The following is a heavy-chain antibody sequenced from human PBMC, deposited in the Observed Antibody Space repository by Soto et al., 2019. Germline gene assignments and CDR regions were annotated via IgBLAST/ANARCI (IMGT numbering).Heavy chain of an antibody. D-gene: IGHD3-22*01. J-gene: IGHJ4*02. CDR3: AGTFDSLDY. CDR1: GFVLTNYY. Sequence: PGGSLRLSCAASGFVLTNYYMNWIRQAPGEGLEWVSSISSSGSHTFYRDSVKGRFTISRDNARNSLFLQMNSLRADDTAVYYCAGTFDSLDYWGQGVLVTVSS. V-gene: IGHV3-21*01. CDR2: ISSSGSHT.